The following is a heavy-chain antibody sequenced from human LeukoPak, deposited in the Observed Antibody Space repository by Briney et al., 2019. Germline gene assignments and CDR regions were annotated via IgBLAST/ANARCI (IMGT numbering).Heavy chain of an antibody. Sequence: GGSLRLSCAASGFTFSTYSMNWVRQAPGKGLEWVSSISRSSTYIYYADSVKGRFTISRDDAKNSLYLQMNSLRAEDTAVYYCSRVRSDFWTAVAYWGQGTLVTVSS. CDR1: GFTFSTYS. CDR2: ISRSSTYI. CDR3: SRVRSDFWTAVAY. V-gene: IGHV3-21*01. J-gene: IGHJ4*02. D-gene: IGHD3/OR15-3a*01.